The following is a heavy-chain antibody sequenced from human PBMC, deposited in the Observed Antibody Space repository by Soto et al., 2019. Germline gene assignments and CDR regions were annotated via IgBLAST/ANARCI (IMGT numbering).Heavy chain of an antibody. Sequence: SRGSLRLSCAASGFNFSNHWMHWVRQRPGEGLVWVSRITSDGKSKAYAESVKGRFAISRDNAKNTLYLQMNGLTAEDTAVYYCARESGDWPLNWFDPWGLGTLVTVSS. J-gene: IGHJ5*02. CDR1: GFNFSNHW. CDR3: ARESGDWPLNWFDP. V-gene: IGHV3-74*01. CDR2: ITSDGKSK. D-gene: IGHD2-21*02.